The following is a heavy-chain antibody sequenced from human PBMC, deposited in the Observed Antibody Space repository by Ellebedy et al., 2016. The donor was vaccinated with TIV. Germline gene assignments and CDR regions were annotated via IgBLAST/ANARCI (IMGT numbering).Heavy chain of an antibody. CDR3: ARAPGVTTGEGAY. Sequence: QKFQGRVTMTRDTSTSTVYMELSSLRSEDTAVYYCARAPGVTTGEGAYWGQGTLVTVSS. V-gene: IGHV1-46*01. J-gene: IGHJ4*02. D-gene: IGHD4-17*01.